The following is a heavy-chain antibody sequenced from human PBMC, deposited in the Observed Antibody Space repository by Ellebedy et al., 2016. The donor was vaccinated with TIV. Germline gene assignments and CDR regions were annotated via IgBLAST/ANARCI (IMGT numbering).Heavy chain of an antibody. V-gene: IGHV3-23*03. CDR1: GFTFSTYA. J-gene: IGHJ3*01. Sequence: GESLKISCAASGFTFSTYATAWVRQTPGKGLEWVSGIYRGGTKTYYADSVKGRFTISRDNSKNTMYLEMNSLRAEETAMYYCVKDQVGGDGRWVFDLWGQGTMVTVSS. CDR2: IYRGGTKT. D-gene: IGHD3-16*01. CDR3: VKDQVGGDGRWVFDL.